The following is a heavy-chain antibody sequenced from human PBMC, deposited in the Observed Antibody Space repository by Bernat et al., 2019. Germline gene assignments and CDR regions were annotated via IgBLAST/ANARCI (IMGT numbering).Heavy chain of an antibody. CDR3: ARDELNPTYYYGSGNYYKGNWFDP. J-gene: IGHJ5*02. D-gene: IGHD3-10*01. CDR1: GFTFSDYY. Sequence: QVQLVESGGGLVKPGGSLRLSCAASGFTFSDYYLSWIRQAPGKGLEWVSSVGSTGSDTNYAESVKGRFTISRENAKNSLYLQMNSLRDEDTAVYYCARDELNPTYYYGSGNYYKGNWFDPWGQGTLVTVSS. CDR2: VGSTGSDT. V-gene: IGHV3-11*06.